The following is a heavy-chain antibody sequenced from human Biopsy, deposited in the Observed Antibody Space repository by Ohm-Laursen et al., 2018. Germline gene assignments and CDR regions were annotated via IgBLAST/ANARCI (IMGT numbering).Heavy chain of an antibody. V-gene: IGHV3-7*01. Sequence: SLRLSCAASGFTFSSYYMSWVRLAPGKGLEWVANINQDGSVENYVDSVKGRFTISRDNAENSVYLQMSSLRSEDTAVYYCARSLWPEDYWGQGTLVTVSS. D-gene: IGHD2-21*01. CDR2: INQDGSVE. CDR1: GFTFSSYY. J-gene: IGHJ4*02. CDR3: ARSLWPEDY.